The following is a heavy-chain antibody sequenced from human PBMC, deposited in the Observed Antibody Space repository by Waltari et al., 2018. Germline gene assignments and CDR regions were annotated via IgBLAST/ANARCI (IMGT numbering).Heavy chain of an antibody. J-gene: IGHJ4*02. CDR2: INPNSGGT. D-gene: IGHD6-13*01. CDR1: GYTFTGYY. V-gene: IGHV1-2*06. Sequence: QVQLVQSGAEVKKPGASVKVSCKASGYTFTGYYMHWVRQAPGQGLEWMGRINPNSGGTNYAQKFQGRVTMTRDTSISTAYMELSRLRSDYTAVYYCAREGAPVGIAAAGPDYWGQGTLVTVSS. CDR3: AREGAPVGIAAAGPDY.